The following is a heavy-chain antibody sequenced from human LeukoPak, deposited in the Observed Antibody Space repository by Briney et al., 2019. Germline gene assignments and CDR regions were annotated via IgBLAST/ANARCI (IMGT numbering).Heavy chain of an antibody. CDR2: INHSGST. Sequence: PSETLSLTCAVYGGSFSGYYWSWIRQPPGKGLEWIGEINHSGSTNYNPSLKSRVTISVDTSKNQFSLKLSSVTAADTAVYYCARAFTYYYGSGSFRPTFLLDYWGQGTLVTVSS. J-gene: IGHJ4*02. D-gene: IGHD3-10*01. CDR3: ARAFTYYYGSGSFRPTFLLDY. V-gene: IGHV4-34*01. CDR1: GGSFSGYY.